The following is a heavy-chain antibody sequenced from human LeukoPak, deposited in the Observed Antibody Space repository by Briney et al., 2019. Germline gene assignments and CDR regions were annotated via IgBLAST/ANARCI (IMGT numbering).Heavy chain of an antibody. CDR3: AKHSHDGSAPYYEVQLDY. CDR1: GFTFTSFA. CDR2: ISRSGVAT. Sequence: GGSLRLSCAASGFTFTSFAMSWVRQAPGKGLEWVSTISRSGVATYYANSVKGRFTISRDNSKNTVYVQMNSLRAEDPAIYYCAKHSHDGSAPYYEVQLDYWGQGTLVTVSS. D-gene: IGHD3-22*01. V-gene: IGHV3-23*01. J-gene: IGHJ4*02.